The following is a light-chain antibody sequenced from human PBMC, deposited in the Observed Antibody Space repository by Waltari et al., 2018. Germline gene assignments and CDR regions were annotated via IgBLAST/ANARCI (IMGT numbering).Light chain of an antibody. Sequence: DIQMTQSPSTLSASVGDRVTITCRASQSIATWLAWYQQKPGIAPKLLIYKTSARGSGVPSRFSGSGSGTEFTLTISSLQPDDFATYYCQQYSTYSYTFGQGTKLEMK. V-gene: IGKV1-5*03. CDR3: QQYSTYSYT. J-gene: IGKJ2*01. CDR1: QSIATW. CDR2: KTS.